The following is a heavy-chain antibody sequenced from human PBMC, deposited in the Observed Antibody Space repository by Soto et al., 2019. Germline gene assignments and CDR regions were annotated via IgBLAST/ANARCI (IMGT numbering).Heavy chain of an antibody. CDR2: IHTSGTF. CDR1: GGSISGSY. V-gene: IGHV4-4*07. Sequence: KPSETLSLTCTVSGGSISGSYWSWVRQPAGKRLEWIGRIHTSGTFNYNPSLKSRVTMSVDTSKNQFSLKLSSVTAADTAVYFCARDNIVSKGYGMDVWGQGTTVTVSS. CDR3: ARDNIVSKGYGMDV. D-gene: IGHD5-12*01. J-gene: IGHJ6*02.